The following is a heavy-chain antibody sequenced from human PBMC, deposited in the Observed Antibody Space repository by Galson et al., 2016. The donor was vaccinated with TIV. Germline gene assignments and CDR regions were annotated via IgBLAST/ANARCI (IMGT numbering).Heavy chain of an antibody. D-gene: IGHD4-17*01. CDR1: GFSLTTPGMC. V-gene: IGHV2-70*11. CDR3: ARTPYGDSFGWYFDL. Sequence: PALVKPTQTLTLTCTFSGFSLTTPGMCVSWIRQAPGKGLEWLARIDWDDDKYYSISLKSRLTVSKDTSKNQVVLTMTDMDPVDTATYYCARTPYGDSFGWYFDLWGRGTLVTVSS. CDR2: IDWDDDK. J-gene: IGHJ2*01.